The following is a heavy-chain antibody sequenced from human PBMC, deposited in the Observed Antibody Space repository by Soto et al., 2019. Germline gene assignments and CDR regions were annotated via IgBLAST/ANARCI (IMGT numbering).Heavy chain of an antibody. J-gene: IGHJ3*02. CDR2: ISDGGDLT. Sequence: PSETLSLSCAASGFAFSSHPMSWVRQAPEKGLEWVAGISDGGDLTYNADSVRGRFTISRDNSRNTLYLQMNSLRAEDTAVYYWARRVIGSSRAFDIWGQGTMVTVS. V-gene: IGHV3-23*01. D-gene: IGHD3-10*01. CDR1: GFAFSSHP. CDR3: ARRVIGSSRAFDI.